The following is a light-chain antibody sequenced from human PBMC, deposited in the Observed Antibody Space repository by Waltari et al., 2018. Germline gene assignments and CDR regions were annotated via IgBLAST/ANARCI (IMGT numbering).Light chain of an antibody. CDR1: SRSRYY. CDR2: GQS. CDR3: HSRDTSSTRV. Sequence: SSELTQDPAVPVALGQTVRITCQGDSRSRYYARWYQQRPGQAPILVLNGQSNRPSGIPDRFSGSISGNTASLTITGAQAEDEADYYCHSRDTSSTRVFGGGTRLTV. J-gene: IGLJ2*01. V-gene: IGLV3-19*01.